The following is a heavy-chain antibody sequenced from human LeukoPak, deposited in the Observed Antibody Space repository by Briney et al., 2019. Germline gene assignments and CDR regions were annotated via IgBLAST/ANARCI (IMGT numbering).Heavy chain of an antibody. CDR1: GGSISSGTYY. V-gene: IGHV4-39*01. Sequence: PSETLSLTCTVSGGSISSGTYYWGWIRQPPGKGLECIGTIYYSGSTSYNPSLKSRVTISVDTSKNQFSLKLTSVTAADMAVYYCAGTYRLRRFDPWGQGTLVTVSS. CDR2: IYYSGST. J-gene: IGHJ5*02. D-gene: IGHD2-2*02. CDR3: AGTYRLRRFDP.